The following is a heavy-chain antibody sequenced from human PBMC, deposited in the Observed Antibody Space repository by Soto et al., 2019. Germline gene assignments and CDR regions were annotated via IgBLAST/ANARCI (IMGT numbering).Heavy chain of an antibody. D-gene: IGHD6-13*01. J-gene: IGHJ3*02. CDR1: GYTFTSYY. CDR2: INPTTTTT. Sequence: ASVKVSCKASGYTFTSYYMHCVRQAPGQGLEWMGVINPTTTTTTDAQKFQGRVTMTRDTSTSTVFLELSSLRSGDTAVYYCARDLYSTSWYVRAFDMWGQGTMVTVSS. V-gene: IGHV1-46*03. CDR3: ARDLYSTSWYVRAFDM.